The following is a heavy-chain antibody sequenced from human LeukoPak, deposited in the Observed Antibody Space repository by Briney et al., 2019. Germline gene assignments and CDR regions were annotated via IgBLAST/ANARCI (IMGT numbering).Heavy chain of an antibody. CDR2: IYYSGST. D-gene: IGHD1-14*01. Sequence: PSQTLSLTCTVSGGSISSGGYYWSWIRQHPGKGLEWIGYIYYSGSTYYNPSLKSRVTITVDTSENQFSLKLTSVTAADTAVYYCARSPEYYFDYWGQGTLVTVSS. CDR1: GGSISSGGYY. V-gene: IGHV4-31*03. J-gene: IGHJ4*02. CDR3: ARSPEYYFDY.